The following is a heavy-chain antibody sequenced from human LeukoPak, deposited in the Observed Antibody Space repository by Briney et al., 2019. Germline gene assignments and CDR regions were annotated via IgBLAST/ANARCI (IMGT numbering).Heavy chain of an antibody. CDR1: GGSISSYY. Sequence: SETLSLTCTVSGGSISSYYWSWIRQPPGKGLEWIGYIYYSGSTNYNPSLKSRVTISVDTSKNQFSLKLSSVTAADTAVYYCARSWYIGTPFDYWGQGTLVTVSS. CDR3: ARSWYIGTPFDY. D-gene: IGHD6-13*01. CDR2: IYYSGST. V-gene: IGHV4-59*01. J-gene: IGHJ4*02.